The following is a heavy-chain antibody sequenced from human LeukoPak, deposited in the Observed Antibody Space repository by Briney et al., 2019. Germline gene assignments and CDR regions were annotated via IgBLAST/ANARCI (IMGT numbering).Heavy chain of an antibody. CDR2: IYYSGST. CDR1: GYSISSGYY. Sequence: PSETLSLTCTVSGYSISSGYYWGWIRQPPGKGLEWIGSIYYSGSTYYNPSLKSRVTISVDTSKNQFSLKLSSVTAADTAVYYCARERGPYYYDSSGYKLFDYWGQGTLVTVSS. CDR3: ARERGPYYYDSSGYKLFDY. V-gene: IGHV4-38-2*02. J-gene: IGHJ4*02. D-gene: IGHD3-22*01.